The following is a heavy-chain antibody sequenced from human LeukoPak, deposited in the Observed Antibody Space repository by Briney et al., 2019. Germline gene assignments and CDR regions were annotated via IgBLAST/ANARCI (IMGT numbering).Heavy chain of an antibody. CDR3: AKGYCSSTSCYNYYGMDV. CDR1: GFTFTSSA. D-gene: IGHD2-2*01. V-gene: IGHV1-58*01. J-gene: IGHJ6*02. CDR2: IVVGSGNT. Sequence: GASVKVSCKASGFTFTSSAVQWVRQARGQRLEWIGWIVVGSGNTNYAQKFQGRVTITADESTSTAYMELSSLRSEDTAVYYCAKGYCSSTSCYNYYGMDVWGQGTTVTVSS.